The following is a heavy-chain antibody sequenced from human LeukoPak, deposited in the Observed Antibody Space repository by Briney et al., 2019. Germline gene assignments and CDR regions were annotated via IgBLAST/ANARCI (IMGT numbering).Heavy chain of an antibody. J-gene: IGHJ4*02. D-gene: IGHD5-18*01. CDR1: GYTFTTYY. CDR3: ARGRYSYAYDY. Sequence: GASVNVSCTASGYTFTTYYMHWVRQPPGQGLEWMGRINPNRGGTNYAQRFQGWATMTRDTPTSTVYMELSSLKSDDTAVYYCARGRYSYAYDYWGQGTLVAVSS. CDR2: INPNRGGT. V-gene: IGHV1-2*04.